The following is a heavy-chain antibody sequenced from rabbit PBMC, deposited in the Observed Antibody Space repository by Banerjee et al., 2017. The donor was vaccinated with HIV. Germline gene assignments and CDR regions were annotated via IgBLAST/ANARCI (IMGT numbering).Heavy chain of an antibody. Sequence: QSLEESGGDLVKPGASLTLTCTASGFSFSSGYWICWVRQAPGKGLEWIACISTSSGNTDYASWAKGRFTISRTSSTTVTLQMTSLTAADTATYFCARDDNGYDYVLFRLWGPGTLVTVS. CDR1: GFSFSSGYW. V-gene: IGHV1S40*01. D-gene: IGHD6-1*01. CDR3: ARDDNGYDYVLFRL. CDR2: ISTSSGNT. J-gene: IGHJ6*01.